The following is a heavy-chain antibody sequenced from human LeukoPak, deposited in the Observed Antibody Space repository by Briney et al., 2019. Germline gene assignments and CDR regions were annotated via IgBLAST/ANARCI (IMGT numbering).Heavy chain of an antibody. Sequence: ASVKVSCKASGYTFTSYYVHWVRQAPGQGLEWMGIINPSGGSTSYAQKFQGRVTMTRDTSTSTVYMELSSLRSEDTAVYYCARDRYYYDSSGYYGVDYWGQGTLVTVSS. D-gene: IGHD3-22*01. CDR1: GYTFTSYY. CDR2: INPSGGST. J-gene: IGHJ4*02. V-gene: IGHV1-46*01. CDR3: ARDRYYYDSSGYYGVDY.